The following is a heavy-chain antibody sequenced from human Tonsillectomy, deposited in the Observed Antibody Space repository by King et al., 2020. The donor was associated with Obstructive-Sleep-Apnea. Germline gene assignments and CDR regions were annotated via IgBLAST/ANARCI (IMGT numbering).Heavy chain of an antibody. CDR2: FYWVVI. CDR1: GFSLNTSGVG. V-gene: IGHV2-5*02. CDR3: AHSALRFLDSDWFDP. J-gene: IGHJ5*02. D-gene: IGHD3-3*01. Sequence: ITLKESGPTLVKPTQTLTLTCTFSGFSLNTSGVGVGWIRQPQEKPLDCLAFFYWVVIRAYSPSLKSRLTITKDTSKNQVVLTMTNMDPVDTATYYCAHSALRFLDSDWFDPWGQGTLVTVSS.